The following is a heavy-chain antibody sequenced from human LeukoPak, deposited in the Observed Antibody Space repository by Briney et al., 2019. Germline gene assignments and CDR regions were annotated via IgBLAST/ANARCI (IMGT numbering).Heavy chain of an antibody. J-gene: IGHJ6*04. V-gene: IGHV3-64*01. CDR2: ITSNGGTT. Sequence: GGSLRLSCAASGFTFSSYGMVWVRQAPGKGLEYVSGITSNGGTTYYGNSVKSRFTISRDNAKNSLYLQMNSLRAEDTAVYYCARDLVVVPAARSYYYYGMDVWGKGTTVTVPS. D-gene: IGHD2-2*01. CDR3: ARDLVVVPAARSYYYYGMDV. CDR1: GFTFSSYG.